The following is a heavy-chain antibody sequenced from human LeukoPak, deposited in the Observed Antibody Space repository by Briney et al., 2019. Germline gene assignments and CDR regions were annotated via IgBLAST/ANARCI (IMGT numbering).Heavy chain of an antibody. J-gene: IGHJ4*02. D-gene: IGHD6-13*01. CDR2: ISSGSDSSAADYI. CDR1: GFNFKTYS. Sequence: GGSLRLSCVASGFNFKTYSMNWVRQAPGGGLEWISFISSGSDSSAADYIYYADSVKGRFTITRDNSKNTLYLQMNSLRAEDTAVYYCARIGIAAAGYGIWGQGTLVTVSS. V-gene: IGHV3-21*04. CDR3: ARIGIAAAGYGI.